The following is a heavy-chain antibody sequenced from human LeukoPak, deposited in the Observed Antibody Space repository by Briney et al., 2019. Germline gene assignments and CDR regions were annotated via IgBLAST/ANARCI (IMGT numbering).Heavy chain of an antibody. CDR2: ISYDGSNK. CDR1: GFTFSSYV. D-gene: IGHD4/OR15-4a*01. Sequence: GGSLRLSCAASGFTFSSYVMHWVRQAPGKGLEWVAVISYDGSNKYYADSVKGRFTISRDNSKNTLYLQMNRLRDEDTAVYYCARRAGAYSHPYDYWGQGTLVTVSS. J-gene: IGHJ4*02. CDR3: ARRAGAYSHPYDY. V-gene: IGHV3-30*04.